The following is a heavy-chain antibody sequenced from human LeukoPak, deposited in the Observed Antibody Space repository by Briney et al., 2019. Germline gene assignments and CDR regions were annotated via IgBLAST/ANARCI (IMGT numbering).Heavy chain of an antibody. CDR2: IHFSETT. Sequence: SETLSLTCTVSGGSLSSSYWSWFRQPAGKGLEWMGRIHFSETTNNNPSLKSRVTLSLDTSKNRFSLNMTSVTAADTAVYYCARGGFAPLDLWGQGILVTVSS. V-gene: IGHV4-4*07. J-gene: IGHJ5*02. D-gene: IGHD3-16*01. CDR3: ARGGFAPLDL. CDR1: GGSLSSSY.